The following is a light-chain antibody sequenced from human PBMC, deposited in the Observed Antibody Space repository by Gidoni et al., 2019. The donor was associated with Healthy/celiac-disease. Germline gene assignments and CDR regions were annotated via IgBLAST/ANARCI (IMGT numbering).Light chain of an antibody. CDR3: QQYNNWPRIT. CDR2: GAS. CDR1: QSVSSN. Sequence: EIVMTPSPATLSVSPGERATLSCRASQSVSSNLAWYQQKPGQAPRLLIYGASTRATGIPARFSGSGSGTEFTLTISSLQSEEFAVYYCQQYNNWPRITFGQGTRLEIK. V-gene: IGKV3-15*01. J-gene: IGKJ5*01.